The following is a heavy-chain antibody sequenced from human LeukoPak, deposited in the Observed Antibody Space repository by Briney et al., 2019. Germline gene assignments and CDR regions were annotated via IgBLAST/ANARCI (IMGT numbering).Heavy chain of an antibody. CDR3: ARARMGPVPFDS. V-gene: IGHV4-31*03. Sequence: SQTLSLTCSVSGASITSGAYYWSWLRQHPEKGLEWIGYIADIATKFYNPSFKSRVSISMDPSRNLFSLSLTSLTAADTAVYYCARARMGPVPFDSWGQGILVTVSS. CDR1: GASITSGAYY. CDR2: IADIATK. J-gene: IGHJ4*02. D-gene: IGHD1-14*01.